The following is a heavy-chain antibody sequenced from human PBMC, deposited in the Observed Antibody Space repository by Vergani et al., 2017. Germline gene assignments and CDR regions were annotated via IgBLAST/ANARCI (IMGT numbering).Heavy chain of an antibody. CDR1: GYSFTSYW. CDR2: IYPGDSDT. J-gene: IGHJ5*02. Sequence: EVQLVQSGAEVKKPGESLKISCKGSGYSFTSYWIGWVRQMPGKGLEWMGIIYPGDSDTRYSPSFQGQVTISADKSISTAYLQWSSLKASDTAMYYCARQRAGVVVPTNWFDPGGQGTLVTVSS. D-gene: IGHD2-2*01. V-gene: IGHV5-51*01. CDR3: ARQRAGVVVPTNWFDP.